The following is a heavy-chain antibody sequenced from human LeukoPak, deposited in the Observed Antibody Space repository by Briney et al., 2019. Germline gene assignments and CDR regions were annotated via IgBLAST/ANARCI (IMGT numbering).Heavy chain of an antibody. D-gene: IGHD3-16*01. CDR3: AKDRANWAIDD. CDR2: IGGDGIA. V-gene: IGHV3-69-1*01. Sequence: GGSLRLSCVASGFTFTDHPMNWVRQAPGKGLEWISYIGGDGIAFYADSVKGRFTASKDDARKSMHLQMNSLRVEDTAVYYCAKDRANWAIDDWGQGTQVTVSS. J-gene: IGHJ4*02. CDR1: GFTFTDHP.